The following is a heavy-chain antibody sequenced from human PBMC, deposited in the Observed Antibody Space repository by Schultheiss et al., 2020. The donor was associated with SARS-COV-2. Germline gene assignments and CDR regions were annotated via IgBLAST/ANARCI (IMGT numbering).Heavy chain of an antibody. J-gene: IGHJ6*02. CDR1: GFTFDDYA. V-gene: IGHV3-9*01. D-gene: IGHD6-13*01. CDR2: ISWNSGSI. Sequence: GGSLRLSCAASGFTFDDYAMHWVRQAPGKGLEWVSGISWNSGSIGYADSVKGRFTISRDNSKNTLYLQMNSLRAEDTAVYYCAKLGRGSSWYWYYYGMDVWGQGTTVTVSS. CDR3: AKLGRGSSWYWYYYGMDV.